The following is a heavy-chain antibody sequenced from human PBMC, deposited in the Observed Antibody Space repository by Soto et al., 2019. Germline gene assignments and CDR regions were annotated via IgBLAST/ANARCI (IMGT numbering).Heavy chain of an antibody. J-gene: IGHJ6*02. D-gene: IGHD3-9*01. CDR1: GYTFTSYD. Sequence: GASVKVSCKASGYTFTSYDINWVRQATGQGLEWMGWMNPNSGNTGYAQKFQGRVTMTRNTSISTAYMELSSLRSEDTAVYYCARGPDHDILTGYYTYGMDVWGQGTTVTVSS. CDR3: ARGPDHDILTGYYTYGMDV. CDR2: MNPNSGNT. V-gene: IGHV1-8*01.